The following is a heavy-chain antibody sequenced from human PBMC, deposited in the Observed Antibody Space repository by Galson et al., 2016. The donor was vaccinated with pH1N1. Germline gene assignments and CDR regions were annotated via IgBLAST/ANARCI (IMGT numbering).Heavy chain of an antibody. Sequence: CAISGDSVSINSAAWNWIRQSPSRGLEWLGRTYYRSKWFYNYAVSVQGRITINPDTSKNQFSLQLNSVTPEDTAVYYCARHSPGRAVGVFDCWGQGTLVTVSS. CDR3: ARHSPGRAVGVFDC. V-gene: IGHV6-1*01. J-gene: IGHJ4*02. CDR1: GDSVSINSAA. D-gene: IGHD6-19*01. CDR2: TYYRSKWFY.